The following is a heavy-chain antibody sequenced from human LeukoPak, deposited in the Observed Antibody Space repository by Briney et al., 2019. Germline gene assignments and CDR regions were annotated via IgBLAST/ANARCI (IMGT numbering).Heavy chain of an antibody. D-gene: IGHD1-1*01. Sequence: SETLSLTCTVSGGSISSYYWSWIRQPPGKGLEFIGYIHNSGSTNYNPSLKSRVTISVDTSKNQFSLKLSSVTAADTAVYYCARGNDYYYYMDVWGKGTTVTVSS. V-gene: IGHV4-59*01. J-gene: IGHJ6*03. CDR1: GGSISSYY. CDR3: ARGNDYYYYMDV. CDR2: IHNSGST.